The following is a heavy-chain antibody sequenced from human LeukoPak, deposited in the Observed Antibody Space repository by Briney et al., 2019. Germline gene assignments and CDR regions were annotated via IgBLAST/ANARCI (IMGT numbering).Heavy chain of an antibody. J-gene: IGHJ4*02. D-gene: IGHD5-12*01. CDR3: ARGRGYSGCVPFDY. CDR1: GFIVSSNY. Sequence: GGSLRLSCAASGFIVSSNYMSWVRQAPGKGLEWVSVIYSGGSTYYADSVKGRFSISRDYSKNTVYLQMNSLRVDDTAVYYCARGRGYSGCVPFDYWGQGTLVTVSS. CDR2: IYSGGST. V-gene: IGHV3-53*01.